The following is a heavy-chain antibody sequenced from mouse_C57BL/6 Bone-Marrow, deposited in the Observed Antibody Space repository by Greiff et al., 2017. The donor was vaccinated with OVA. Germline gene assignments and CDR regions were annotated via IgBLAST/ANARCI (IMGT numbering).Heavy chain of an antibody. CDR3: AREGIPFYWYFDD. CDR2: IDPANGNT. V-gene: IGHV14-3*01. D-gene: IGHD2-14*01. J-gene: IGHJ1*03. Sequence: VQLQQSVAELVRPGASVKLSCTASGFTIKNTYMHWVKQRPEQGLEWIGRIDPANGNTKYAPKFQGKATITADTSSNPAYLQLSSLTSEDTAIYYCAREGIPFYWYFDDWGTGTTVTVSS. CDR1: GFTIKNTY.